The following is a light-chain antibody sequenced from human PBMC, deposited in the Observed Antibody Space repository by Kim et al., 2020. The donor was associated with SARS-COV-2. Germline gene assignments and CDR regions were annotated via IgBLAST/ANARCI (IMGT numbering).Light chain of an antibody. V-gene: IGLV2-14*03. CDR2: DVN. Sequence: GRSVTITCTGPSSAVGAYAFVSWFQYRPGTAPKLMIYDVNELPSGVSNRFFGSKSGKTASLTISGLQAEDEADYYCASYTTAYTWVFGGGTQLTVL. J-gene: IGLJ3*02. CDR1: SSAVGAYAF. CDR3: ASYTTAYTWV.